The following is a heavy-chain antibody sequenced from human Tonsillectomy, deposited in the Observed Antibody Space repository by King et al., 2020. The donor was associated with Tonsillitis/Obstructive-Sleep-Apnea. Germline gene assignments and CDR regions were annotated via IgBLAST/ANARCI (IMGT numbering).Heavy chain of an antibody. CDR3: ARQGYCDGDTCNNWFDP. J-gene: IGHJ5*02. CDR1: GYRFTGYW. V-gene: IGHV5-51*01. Sequence: VQLVESGAEVKKPGESLKISCKGSGYRFTGYWIGWVRQMPGKGLEWMGIIYPGDSDTRYSPSFQGQVTISADKSISTAYLQWSNLKASDTAMYYCARQGYCDGDTCNNWFDPWGQGTLVTVSS. CDR2: IYPGDSDT. D-gene: IGHD2-21*01.